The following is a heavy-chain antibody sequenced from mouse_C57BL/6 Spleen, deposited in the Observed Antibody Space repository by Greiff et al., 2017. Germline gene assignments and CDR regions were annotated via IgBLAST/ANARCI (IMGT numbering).Heavy chain of an antibody. CDR1: GYTFTSYW. J-gene: IGHJ2*01. CDR3: ARRANWDGEYYFDY. D-gene: IGHD4-1*01. CDR2: IDPSDSET. V-gene: IGHV1-52*01. Sequence: QVQLQQPGAELVRPGSSVKLSCKASGYTFTSYWMHWVKQRPIQGLEWIGNIDPSDSETHYNQKFKDKDTLTVDKSSSTAYMQLSSLTSEDSAVYYCARRANWDGEYYFDYWGQGTTLTVSS.